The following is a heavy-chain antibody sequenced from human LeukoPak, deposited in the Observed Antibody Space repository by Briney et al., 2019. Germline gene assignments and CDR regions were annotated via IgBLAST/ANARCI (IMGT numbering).Heavy chain of an antibody. CDR3: ARHGNHYGSGSYPYYFDY. J-gene: IGHJ4*02. Sequence: PGGSLRLSCAASGFTFSSYEMNWVRQAPGKGLEWVSYIGSSGFTIYYADSVTGRFTISRDNAKNSLYLQMNSLRAEDTAVYNYARHGNHYGSGSYPYYFDYWGQGTLVTVSS. V-gene: IGHV3-48*03. CDR1: GFTFSSYE. CDR2: IGSSGFTI. D-gene: IGHD3-10*01.